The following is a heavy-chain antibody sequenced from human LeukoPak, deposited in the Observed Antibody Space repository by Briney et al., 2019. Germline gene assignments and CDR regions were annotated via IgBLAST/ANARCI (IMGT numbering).Heavy chain of an antibody. Sequence: GGSLRLSCAASGFTFSSHAMNWVRQPPGKGLDWVSSIDKSGDGAVYADSVKGRFTISRDNSKNTLSLQMNSLRREDTAVYYCARRGGTSGWGAFDIWGQGTMVTVSS. CDR2: IDKSGDGA. J-gene: IGHJ3*02. V-gene: IGHV3-23*01. CDR1: GFTFSSHA. D-gene: IGHD2-2*01. CDR3: ARRGGTSGWGAFDI.